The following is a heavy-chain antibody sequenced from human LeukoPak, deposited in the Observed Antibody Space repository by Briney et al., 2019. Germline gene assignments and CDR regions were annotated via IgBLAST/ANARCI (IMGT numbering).Heavy chain of an antibody. CDR2: INPNSGGT. V-gene: IGHV1-2*02. J-gene: IGHJ6*02. Sequence: ASVKVSCKASGYTFSDYYMHWVRQAPGQGLEWVGWINPNSGGTNYAQQFQGRVTMTRDTSISTAYMELSSLRSDDTAVYSCARDLYCSGGSCYPLGYYFYAMDVWGQGTTVTVSS. CDR3: ARDLYCSGGSCYPLGYYFYAMDV. D-gene: IGHD2-15*01. CDR1: GYTFSDYY.